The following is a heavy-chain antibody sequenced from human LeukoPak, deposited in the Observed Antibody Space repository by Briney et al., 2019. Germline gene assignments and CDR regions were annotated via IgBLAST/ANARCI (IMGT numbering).Heavy chain of an antibody. V-gene: IGHV3-48*04. CDR1: GFTFSSYS. CDR3: ARGYYYYYYMDV. Sequence: GGSLRLSCAASGFTFSSYSMNWVRQAPGKGLEWVSYISSSSSTIYYADSVRGRFTISRDNAKNSLYLQMNSLRAEDTAVYYCARGYYYYYYMDVWGKGTRSPSP. CDR2: ISSSSSTI. J-gene: IGHJ6*03.